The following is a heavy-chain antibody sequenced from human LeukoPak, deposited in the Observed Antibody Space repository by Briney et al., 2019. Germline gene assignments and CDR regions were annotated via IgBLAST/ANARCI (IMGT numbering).Heavy chain of an antibody. Sequence: ASVKVSCKASGGTFSSYAINWVRQAPGQGLEWMGGIIPIFGTANYAQKFQGRVTITTDESTSTAYMELSSLRPENTAVYYCARGLGSSGYYSYFDYWGQGTLVTVSS. CDR1: GGTFSSYA. D-gene: IGHD3-22*01. CDR2: IIPIFGTA. V-gene: IGHV1-69*05. CDR3: ARGLGSSGYYSYFDY. J-gene: IGHJ4*02.